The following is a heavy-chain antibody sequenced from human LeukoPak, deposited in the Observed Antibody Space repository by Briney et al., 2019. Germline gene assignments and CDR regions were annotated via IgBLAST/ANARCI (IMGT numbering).Heavy chain of an antibody. Sequence: GGSLRLSCAASGFTLSSYWMSWVRQAPGKGLEWVANIKQDGSEKYYVDSVKGRFTISRDNAKNSLYLQMNSLRAEDTAVYYCARDQGHARDFDYWGQGTLVTVSS. J-gene: IGHJ4*02. CDR2: IKQDGSEK. V-gene: IGHV3-7*01. D-gene: IGHD5-24*01. CDR3: ARDQGHARDFDY. CDR1: GFTLSSYW.